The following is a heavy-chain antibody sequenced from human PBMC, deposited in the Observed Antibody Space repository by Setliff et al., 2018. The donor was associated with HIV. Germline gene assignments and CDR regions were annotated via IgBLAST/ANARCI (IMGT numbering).Heavy chain of an antibody. CDR1: GASLGSGTYF. J-gene: IGHJ6*02. CDR3: ARASGAKYYYGMDV. Sequence: SETLSLTCSVSGASLGSGTYFWNWVRQSPGKGLEWIGYMSDIGSTYYNPSLESRVTISADTSRNGFSLNLNSVTAADTAVYFCARASGAKYYYGMDVWGQGTTVTVSS. D-gene: IGHD1-26*01. V-gene: IGHV4-30-4*08. CDR2: MSDIGST.